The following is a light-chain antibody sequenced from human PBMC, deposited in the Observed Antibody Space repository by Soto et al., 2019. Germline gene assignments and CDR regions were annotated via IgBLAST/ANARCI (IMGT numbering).Light chain of an antibody. CDR1: SSDVGGYNY. CDR2: DVS. V-gene: IGLV2-14*01. J-gene: IGLJ2*01. CDR3: SSYTSSSTVV. Sequence: QSALTQPDSVSGSPGQSITISCTGTSSDVGGYNYVSWYQQHPGKAPKLMIYDVSNRPSGVSNRFSGSQSGNTASLTISGLQAEDEADYYCSSYTSSSTVVFGGGTKLTVL.